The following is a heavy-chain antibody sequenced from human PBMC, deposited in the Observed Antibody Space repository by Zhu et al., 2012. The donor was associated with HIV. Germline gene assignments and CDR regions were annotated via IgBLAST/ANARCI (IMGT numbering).Heavy chain of an antibody. Sequence: EVQLLESGGGLVQPGGSLRLSCAASGVTFSSYAMSWVRQAPGKGLEWVSVISGSGGNTYYADSVKGRFTISRDNSKNTLYLQMNSLRAEDTALYYCASRPALRGQLGYFDCWGQGILVTVSS. V-gene: IGHV3-23*01. CDR2: ISGSGGNT. D-gene: IGHD6-6*01. J-gene: IGHJ4*02. CDR1: GVTFSSYA. CDR3: ASRPALRGQLGYFDC.